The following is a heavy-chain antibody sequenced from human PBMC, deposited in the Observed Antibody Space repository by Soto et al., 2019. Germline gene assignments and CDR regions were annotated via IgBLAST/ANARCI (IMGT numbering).Heavy chain of an antibody. J-gene: IGHJ6*02. Sequence: GGSLRLSRAASGFTFSSYAMSWVRQAPGKGLEWVSAISGSGGSTYYADSVKGRFTISRDNSKNTLYLQMNSLRAEDTAVYYCAKDLGGYCSSTSCRADYYYYYGMDVWGQGTTFTVSS. CDR3: AKDLGGYCSSTSCRADYYYYYGMDV. CDR2: ISGSGGST. D-gene: IGHD2-2*01. CDR1: GFTFSSYA. V-gene: IGHV3-23*01.